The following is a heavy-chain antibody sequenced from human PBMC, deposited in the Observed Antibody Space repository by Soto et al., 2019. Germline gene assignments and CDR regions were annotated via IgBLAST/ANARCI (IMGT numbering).Heavy chain of an antibody. J-gene: IGHJ3*02. D-gene: IGHD3-3*01. CDR3: ARGRRATYYDFWSGPGYAFDI. CDR2: MNPNSGNT. V-gene: IGHV1-8*01. CDR1: GYTFTSYD. Sequence: ASVKVSCKASGYTFTSYDINWVRQATGQGLEWMGWMNPNSGNTGYAQKFQGRVTMTRNTSISTAYMELSSLRSEDTAVYYCARGRRATYYDFWSGPGYAFDIWGQGTMVTVSS.